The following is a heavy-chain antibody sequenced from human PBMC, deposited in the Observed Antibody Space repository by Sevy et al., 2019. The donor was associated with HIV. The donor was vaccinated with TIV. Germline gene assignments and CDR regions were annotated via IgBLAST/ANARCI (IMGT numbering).Heavy chain of an antibody. D-gene: IGHD3-3*01. Sequence: GGSPRLSCSASGFTFRNYAMNWVRQAPGKGLKYVSAISSDGGGTYYADSVRGRFTISRDNTKNTLYLQMRSLRVEDTAVYYCVKDPDYDFWRGDYGMDVWGQGTTVTVSS. V-gene: IGHV3-64D*06. CDR2: ISSDGGGT. CDR3: VKDPDYDFWRGDYGMDV. J-gene: IGHJ6*02. CDR1: GFTFRNYA.